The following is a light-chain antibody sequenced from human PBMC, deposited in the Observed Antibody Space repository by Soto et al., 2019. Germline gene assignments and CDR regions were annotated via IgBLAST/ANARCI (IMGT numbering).Light chain of an antibody. CDR3: TSYTNSPSYV. J-gene: IGLJ1*01. CDR2: DVS. V-gene: IGLV2-14*01. Sequence: QSALTQPASVSGSPGQSITISCTGTSSDIGFYNYVSWYQQHPGKAPKLMIYDVSNRPSGISNRFSGSKSGNTASLTISGLQAEDEADYYCTSYTNSPSYVFGTGTKLTAL. CDR1: SSDIGFYNY.